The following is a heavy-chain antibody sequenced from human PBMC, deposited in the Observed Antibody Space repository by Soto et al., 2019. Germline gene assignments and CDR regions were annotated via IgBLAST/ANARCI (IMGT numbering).Heavy chain of an antibody. CDR2: IYYSGST. CDR1: GGSVSSSSCY. V-gene: IGHV4-31*03. D-gene: IGHD3-3*01. CDR3: ARWWSGSRQGFDP. J-gene: IGHJ5*02. Sequence: SETLSLTCTVSGGSVSSSSCYWSWIRQHPGKGLEWIGYIYYSGSTYYNPSLKSRVTISVDTSKNQFSLKLSSVTAADTAVYYCARWWSGSRQGFDPWGQGTLVTVSS.